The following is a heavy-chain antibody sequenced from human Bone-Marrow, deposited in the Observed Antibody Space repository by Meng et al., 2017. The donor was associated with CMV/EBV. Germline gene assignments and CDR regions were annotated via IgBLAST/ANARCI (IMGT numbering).Heavy chain of an antibody. D-gene: IGHD2-15*01. CDR3: TRVWYYCSGGSCYSGSYY. Sequence: GESLKISCTAPGFTFGDYAMSWVRQAPGKGLEWVGFIRSKAYGGTTEYAASVKGRFTISRDDSKSIAYLQMNSLKTEDTAVYYCTRVWYYCSGGSCYSGSYYWGQGTLVTVSS. J-gene: IGHJ4*02. CDR1: GFTFGDYA. CDR2: IRSKAYGGTT. V-gene: IGHV3-49*04.